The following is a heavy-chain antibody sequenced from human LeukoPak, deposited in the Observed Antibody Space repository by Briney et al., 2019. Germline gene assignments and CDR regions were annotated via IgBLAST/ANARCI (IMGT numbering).Heavy chain of an antibody. V-gene: IGHV4-39*02. Sequence: PSETLSLTCTVSGGSIISNNHYWGWTRQRPGKGLEWFGSISYSGGTAYNPSLRSRVTISVDTSKNQFSLKVNSVTAADTAVYYYARDVEYYHSSGYRPHAFDIWGQGTLVTVSA. D-gene: IGHD3-22*01. CDR3: ARDVEYYHSSGYRPHAFDI. CDR2: ISYSGGT. CDR1: GGSIISNNHY. J-gene: IGHJ3*02.